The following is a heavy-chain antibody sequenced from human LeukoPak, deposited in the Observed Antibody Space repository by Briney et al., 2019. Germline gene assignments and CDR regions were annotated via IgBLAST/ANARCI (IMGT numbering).Heavy chain of an antibody. V-gene: IGHV4-59*01. CDR3: ARGSMITFGGVIVPFDY. CDR2: IYYSGST. CDR1: GGSISSYY. J-gene: IGHJ4*02. D-gene: IGHD3-16*02. Sequence: KPSETLPLTCTVSGGSISSYYWGWIRQPPGKGLEWIGYIYYSGSTNYNPSLKSRVTISVDTSKNQFSLKLSSVTAADTAVYYCARGSMITFGGVIVPFDYWGQGTLVTVSS.